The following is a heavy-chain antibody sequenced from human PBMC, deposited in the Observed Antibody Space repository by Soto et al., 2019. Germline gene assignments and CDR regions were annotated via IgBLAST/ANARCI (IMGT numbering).Heavy chain of an antibody. Sequence: EVQLVESGGGLVQPGGSLRLSCAASGFTFSSYEMNWVRQAPGKGLEWVSYISSSGSTIYYADSVKGRFTISRDNAKNSLYLQMNSLRAEDTAVYYCASARPGIAAAPYWGQGTLVTVSS. J-gene: IGHJ4*02. CDR3: ASARPGIAAAPY. D-gene: IGHD6-13*01. CDR2: ISSSGSTI. V-gene: IGHV3-48*03. CDR1: GFTFSSYE.